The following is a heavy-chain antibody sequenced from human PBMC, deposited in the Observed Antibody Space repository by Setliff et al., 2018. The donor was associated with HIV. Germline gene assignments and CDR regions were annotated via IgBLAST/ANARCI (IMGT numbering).Heavy chain of an antibody. Sequence: SETLSLTCSVFGGSISTYSYYWGWVRQPPGMGLEWIGSIYHTANTHYSPSLETRVAIFVDTSKNHFSLKLSSVTAADTAVYYCARDYYDKSGFPHYYFDYWGQGALVTVSS. V-gene: IGHV4-39*02. CDR2: IYHTANT. CDR1: GGSISTYSYY. CDR3: ARDYYDKSGFPHYYFDY. J-gene: IGHJ4*02. D-gene: IGHD3-22*01.